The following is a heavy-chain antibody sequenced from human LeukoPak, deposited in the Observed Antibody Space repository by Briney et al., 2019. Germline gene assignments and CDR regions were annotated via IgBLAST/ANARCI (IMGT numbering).Heavy chain of an antibody. CDR3: AKQWLVQGNLDY. CDR2: IIPILGIA. CDR1: GGTFSSYA. D-gene: IGHD6-19*01. J-gene: IGHJ4*02. Sequence: SVKVSCKASGGTFSSYAISWVRQAPGQGLEWMGRIIPILGIANYAQKFQGRVTITADKSTSTAYMELSSLRSEDTAVYYCAKQWLVQGNLDYWGQGTLVTVSS. V-gene: IGHV1-69*04.